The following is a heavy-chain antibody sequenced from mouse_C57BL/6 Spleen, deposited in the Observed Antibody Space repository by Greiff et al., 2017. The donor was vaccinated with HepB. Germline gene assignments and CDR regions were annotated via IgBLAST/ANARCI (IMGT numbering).Heavy chain of an antibody. D-gene: IGHD2-5*01. CDR2: IYPGSGST. J-gene: IGHJ3*01. Sequence: QVQLQQPGAELVKPGASVKMSCKASGYTFTSYWITWVKQRPGQGLEWIGDIYPGSGSTNYNEKFKSKATLTVDTSSSTAYMQLSSLTSEDSAVYYSAREAHYSNLFAYWGQGTLVTVSA. CDR1: GYTFTSYW. V-gene: IGHV1-55*01. CDR3: AREAHYSNLFAY.